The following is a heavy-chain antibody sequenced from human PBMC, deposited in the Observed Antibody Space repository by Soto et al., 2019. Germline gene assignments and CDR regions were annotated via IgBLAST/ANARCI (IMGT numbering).Heavy chain of an antibody. J-gene: IGHJ6*03. CDR2: IYYTGST. Sequence: QVQLQESGPGLVKPSETLSLTCNVSGGSISSHYWSWIRQPPGKGLEWIGYIYYTGSTNYNPSLKSRVSISVDTSNNQFSLRLRSVTAADTAVYYCARPDNYFFYMDVWGKGTTVTFSS. CDR3: ARPDNYFFYMDV. V-gene: IGHV4-59*08. CDR1: GGSISSHY.